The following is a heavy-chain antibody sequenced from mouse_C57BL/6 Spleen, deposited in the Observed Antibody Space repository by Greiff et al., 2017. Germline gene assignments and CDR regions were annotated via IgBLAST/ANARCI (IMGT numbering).Heavy chain of an antibody. D-gene: IGHD2-3*01. J-gene: IGHJ1*03. Sequence: VKLQESGAELVKPGASVKISCKASGYAFSSYWMNWVKQRPGKGLEWIGQIYPGDGDTNYNGKFKGKATLTADKSSSTAYMQLSSLTSEDSAVYFCARRWDWYFDVWGTGTTVTVSS. V-gene: IGHV1-80*01. CDR3: ARRWDWYFDV. CDR2: IYPGDGDT. CDR1: GYAFSSYW.